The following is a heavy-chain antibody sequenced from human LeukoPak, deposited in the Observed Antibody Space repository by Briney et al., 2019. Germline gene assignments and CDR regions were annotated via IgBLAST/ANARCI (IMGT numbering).Heavy chain of an antibody. CDR2: ISGSGDTT. CDR3: AKDGRDRGAYALFAY. CDR1: GFTFTFFA. D-gene: IGHD3-16*01. V-gene: IGHV3-23*01. J-gene: IGHJ4*02. Sequence: PGGSLRLSCTASGFTFTFFAMGWVRQTPGKGLEWVSSISGSGDTTDYADSVKGRFTISRDNSKSSLYLQMNSLRAGDTALYYCAKDGRDRGAYALFAYGGQETLVTVSS.